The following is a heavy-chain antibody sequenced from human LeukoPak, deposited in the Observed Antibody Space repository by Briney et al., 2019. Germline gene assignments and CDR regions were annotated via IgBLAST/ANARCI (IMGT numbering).Heavy chain of an antibody. Sequence: ASVKVSCKASGYTFTGYYMDWVRQAPGQGLEWMGWINPNSGGTNYAQKFQGRVTMTRDTSISTAYMELSRLRSDDTAVYYCASPGGYSYGYFDYWGQGTLVTVSS. CDR1: GYTFTGYY. V-gene: IGHV1-2*02. J-gene: IGHJ4*02. CDR3: ASPGGYSYGYFDY. D-gene: IGHD5-18*01. CDR2: INPNSGGT.